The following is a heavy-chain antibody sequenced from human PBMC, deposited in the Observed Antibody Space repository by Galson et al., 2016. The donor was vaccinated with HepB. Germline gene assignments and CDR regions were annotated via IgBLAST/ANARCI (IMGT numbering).Heavy chain of an antibody. CDR3: ARALDYGGHYFDS. CDR1: AGSISSGGYS. D-gene: IGHD4-23*01. V-gene: IGHV4-30-2*01. CDR2: IYQSGNT. J-gene: IGHJ2*01. Sequence: TLSLTCTVSAGSISSGGYSWSWIRQPPGKALEWIGHIYQSGNTDYNPSLRSRVTISLDTSRNQFSLKLTSVTAADTAVYYCARALDYGGHYFDSWGRGTLITVSS.